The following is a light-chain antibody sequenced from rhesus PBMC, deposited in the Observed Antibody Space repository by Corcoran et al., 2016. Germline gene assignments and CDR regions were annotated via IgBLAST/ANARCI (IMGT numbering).Light chain of an antibody. Sequence: QPIVTQEPSLTVSPEATVTLTCGSSTGAVTSGNFPHWLQQKPGQAPRGLIYNTNNQQSWTPARFSGSLAGGKAPLTLSGAQPEDEAEYYCLPYYGGAYFVFGSGTKLTVL. J-gene: IGLJ6*01. V-gene: IGLV7-76*01. CDR3: LPYYGGAYFV. CDR2: NTN. CDR1: TGAVTSGNF.